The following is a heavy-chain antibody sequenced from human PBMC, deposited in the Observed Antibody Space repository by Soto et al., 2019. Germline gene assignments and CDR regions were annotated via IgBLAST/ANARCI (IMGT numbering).Heavy chain of an antibody. V-gene: IGHV3-23*01. CDR2: ISGGGGGT. D-gene: IGHD6-19*01. CDR1: GFTFSSYT. CDR3: VSLTGWYVVDVRDY. Sequence: PGGSLRLSCVVSGFTFSSYTMSWVRQAPRKGLEWVSAISGGGGGTNYADSVKGRFTISRDNSKNTLYLEMNILRVEDTAVYYCVSLTGWYVVDVRDYWGQGILGTFSS. J-gene: IGHJ4*02.